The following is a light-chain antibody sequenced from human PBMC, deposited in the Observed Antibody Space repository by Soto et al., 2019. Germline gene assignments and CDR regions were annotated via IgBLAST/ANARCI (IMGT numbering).Light chain of an antibody. V-gene: IGLV2-14*01. Sequence: QSALTQPASVSGSPGQSITISCTGTSSDVGGYNYVSWYQQHPGKAPKLMIYDVSIQPSGVSNRFSGSKSGNTASLTISGLQAEDDADYYCSSYTSSSVVFGGGTKLTVL. CDR1: SSDVGGYNY. J-gene: IGLJ2*01. CDR3: SSYTSSSVV. CDR2: DVS.